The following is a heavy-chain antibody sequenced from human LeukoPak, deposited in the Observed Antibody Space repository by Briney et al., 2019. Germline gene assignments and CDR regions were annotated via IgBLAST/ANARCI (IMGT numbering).Heavy chain of an antibody. V-gene: IGHV5-51*01. CDR3: ARHAPYSGSYYPDY. CDR1: GYSSTSYW. D-gene: IGHD1-26*01. J-gene: IGHJ4*02. CDR2: IYPGNSNT. Sequence: GESLKISCNGSGYSSTSYWIGWVRQMPGKVLEWMGIIYPGNSNTSYSPSFQGQVTISADKSISTAYLQWSSLKASDTAMYYCARHAPYSGSYYPDYWGQGPLVTVSS.